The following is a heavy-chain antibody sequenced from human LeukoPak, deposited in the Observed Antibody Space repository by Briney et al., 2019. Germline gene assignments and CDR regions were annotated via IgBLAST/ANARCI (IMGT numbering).Heavy chain of an antibody. D-gene: IGHD2-2*01. CDR3: AIFPLNYAEYYFDY. V-gene: IGHV4-59*08. J-gene: IGHJ4*02. Sequence: SETLSLTCTVSGGSISSYYWSWIRQSPGKGLEWIGYIYYRGSASYSPSLKSRVTISVDTSKNQFSLKLRTVTAADTAVYYCAIFPLNYAEYYFDYWGQGILVTVSS. CDR1: GGSISSYY. CDR2: IYYRGSA.